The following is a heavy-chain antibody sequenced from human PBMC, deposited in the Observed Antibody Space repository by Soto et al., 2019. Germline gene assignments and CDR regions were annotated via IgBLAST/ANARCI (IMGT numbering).Heavy chain of an antibody. J-gene: IGHJ4*02. CDR2: IKQDGSEK. V-gene: IGHV3-7*03. Sequence: GGSLRLSCAASGFTFSSYWMSWVHQAPGKGLEWVANIKQDGSEKYYVDSVKGRFTISRDNAKNSLYLQMNSLRAEDTAVYYCARAEGYITGTHFDYWGQGTLVTVSS. CDR1: GFTFSSYW. CDR3: ARAEGYITGTHFDY. D-gene: IGHD1-20*01.